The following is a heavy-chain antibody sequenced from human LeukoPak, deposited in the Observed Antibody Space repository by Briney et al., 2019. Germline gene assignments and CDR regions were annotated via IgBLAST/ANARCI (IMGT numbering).Heavy chain of an antibody. CDR2: VSSGSSTI. J-gene: IGHJ4*02. D-gene: IGHD1-20*01. CDR1: GFTFSSYS. V-gene: IGHV3-48*01. Sequence: GGSLRLSCAASGFTFSSYSMNWVRQAPGKGLEWVSYVSSGSSTIYYTDSVKGRFTISRDNAKNSLYLQMNSLRAEDTAVCYCARRRYNWNAIDYWGQGTLVTVSS. CDR3: ARRRYNWNAIDY.